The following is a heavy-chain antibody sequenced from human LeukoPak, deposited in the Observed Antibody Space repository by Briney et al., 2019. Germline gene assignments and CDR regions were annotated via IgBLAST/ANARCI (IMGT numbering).Heavy chain of an antibody. J-gene: IGHJ3*02. D-gene: IGHD6-25*01. CDR2: INPNSGGI. CDR3: ARPYAAAPLDAFDI. Sequence: ASVKVSCKSSGYTFTGYYMHWVRQAPGQGLEWMGWINPNSGGINYAQKFQGRVTMTRDTSISTAYMELSRLRSDDTAVYYCARPYAAAPLDAFDIWGQGTMVTVSS. CDR1: GYTFTGYY. V-gene: IGHV1-2*02.